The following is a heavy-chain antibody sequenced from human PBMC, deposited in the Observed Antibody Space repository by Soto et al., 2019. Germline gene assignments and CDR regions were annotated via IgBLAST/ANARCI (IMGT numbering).Heavy chain of an antibody. D-gene: IGHD3-10*01. CDR1: GFRFSDYA. J-gene: IGHJ6*03. V-gene: IGHV3-30*18. CDR3: AKEESMCSGEPVKNYSYQDMDV. CDR2: ISADGSHQ. Sequence: QAQLVESGGGVVQPGRALRLSCVASGFRFSDYAIHWFRQAPRKGLEWVAVISADGSHQYYADSVQGRFTISRDKSTNMVYLQMSSLRVDDTAVYYCAKEESMCSGEPVKNYSYQDMDVWGLGTTVTVSS.